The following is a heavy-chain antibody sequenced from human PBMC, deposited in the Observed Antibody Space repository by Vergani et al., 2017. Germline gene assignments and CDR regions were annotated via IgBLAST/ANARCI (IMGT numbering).Heavy chain of an antibody. D-gene: IGHD6-13*01. CDR1: GYTFTSSG. V-gene: IGHV1-18*01. CDR2: ISVYNGNT. CDR3: ARLEGDLGLLVRFDP. Sequence: QVQLVQSGAEVKKPGASVKVSCKASGYTFTSSGISWVRQAPGQGLEWLGWISVYNGNTNYAQKRQGRVTMTTDPSTSTAYMELRSLRSDDTAVYYCARLEGDLGLLVRFDPWGQGTLVTVSS. J-gene: IGHJ5*02.